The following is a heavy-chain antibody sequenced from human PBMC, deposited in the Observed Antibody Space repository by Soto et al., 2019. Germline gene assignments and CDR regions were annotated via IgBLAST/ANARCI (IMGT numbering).Heavy chain of an antibody. D-gene: IGHD5-18*01. V-gene: IGHV3-23*01. Sequence: AASLSLSCAASGFSFRGYAMTWIRQAPGKGLEWVSSISGSGATTYYADSARGRFTISRDNSKDTLDLQMSSLRDEDTAIYYCAKAQIGYTTLVSDNWG. CDR3: AKAQIGYTTLVSDN. CDR2: ISGSGATT. CDR1: GFSFRGYA. J-gene: IGHJ4*01.